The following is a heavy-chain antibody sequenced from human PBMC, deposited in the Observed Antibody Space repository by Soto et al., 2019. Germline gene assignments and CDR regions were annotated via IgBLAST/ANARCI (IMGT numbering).Heavy chain of an antibody. CDR2: INPSGDTT. CDR1: GYSVTSYY. V-gene: IGHV1-46*03. Sequence: QVQLVQSGAEVRKPGASVKVSCKASGYSVTSYYIHWVRQAPGQGLEWMGIINPSGDTTTYAQRFQARDTTTNDTSTKTTFMGLSSLTSQDTAVDFYASLWPWFGEPWRGQYFDLCGQGTLVTASS. D-gene: IGHD3-10*01. CDR3: ASLWPWFGEPWRGQYFDL. J-gene: IGHJ4*02.